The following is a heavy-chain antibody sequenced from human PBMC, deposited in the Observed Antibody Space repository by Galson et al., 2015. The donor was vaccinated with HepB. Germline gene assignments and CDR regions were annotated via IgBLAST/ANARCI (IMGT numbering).Heavy chain of an antibody. V-gene: IGHV4-59*08. CDR1: GDSMTSHH. J-gene: IGHJ5*02. CDR3: ARHAWFQP. CDR2: IHASGLT. Sequence: SETLSLTCTVSGDSMTSHHWNWIRRTPGKGLEWVGYIHASGLTSYNPSLKSRVTMSADTSKKQFSLELSSVTAADTAVYYCARHAWFQPWGRGVLVTVSS.